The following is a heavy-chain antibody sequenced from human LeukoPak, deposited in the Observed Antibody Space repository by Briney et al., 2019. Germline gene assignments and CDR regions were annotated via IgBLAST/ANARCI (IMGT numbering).Heavy chain of an antibody. J-gene: IGHJ4*02. Sequence: PSETLSLTCAVYGGSFSGYYWSWIRQPPGKGLEWIGEINHSGNTNYNPSLKSRVTISVDTSKNQFSLKLSSVTAADTAVYYCARGRVVGHFDYWGQGTLVTVSS. D-gene: IGHD2-21*01. V-gene: IGHV4-34*01. CDR3: ARGRVVGHFDY. CDR1: GGSFSGYY. CDR2: INHSGNT.